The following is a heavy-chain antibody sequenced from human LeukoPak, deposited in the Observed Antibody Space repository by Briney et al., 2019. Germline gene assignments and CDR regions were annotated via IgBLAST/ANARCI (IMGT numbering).Heavy chain of an antibody. Sequence: ASVKVTCKTSGYTFTNYGISWVRQAPGLGLEWMGWISAYNGNTNYAQKVQGRVTMTTDTSTSTAYMELRSLRFDDTAVYYCARDQSVRLLQTSSTYFKHVFAIWGQGSMVTVSS. CDR1: GYTFTNYG. V-gene: IGHV1-18*01. CDR3: ARDQSVRLLQTSSTYFKHVFAI. CDR2: ISAYNGNT. D-gene: IGHD6-13*01. J-gene: IGHJ3*02.